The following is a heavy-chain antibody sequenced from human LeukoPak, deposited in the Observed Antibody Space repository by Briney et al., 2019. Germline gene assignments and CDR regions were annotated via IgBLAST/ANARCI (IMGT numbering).Heavy chain of an antibody. J-gene: IGHJ6*02. D-gene: IGHD3-22*01. CDR2: IYYSGST. V-gene: IGHV4-59*01. Sequence: SETLSLTCTVSGGSISSYYWSWIRQPPGKGLEWIGYIYYSGSTNYNPSLKSRVTISVDTSKNQFSLKLSSVTAADTAVYYRARDALSSGYYQDYYYYGMDVWGQGTTVTVSS. CDR1: GGSISSYY. CDR3: ARDALSSGYYQDYYYYGMDV.